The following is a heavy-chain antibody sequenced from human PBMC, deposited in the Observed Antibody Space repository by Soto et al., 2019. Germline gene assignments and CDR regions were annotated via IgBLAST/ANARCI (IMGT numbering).Heavy chain of an antibody. CDR1: GYIFTGFY. CDR2: IKPDSGGT. J-gene: IGHJ6*01. V-gene: IGHV1-2*02. CDR3: ARLKGLFDRRDNIWEAHYNYRLDV. Sequence: ASVKVPCKASGYIFTGFYIHWVRQAPGQALEWMGGIKPDSGGTDYAEKFQGRVTMTRDTSINTAYMELGRLRDDDTAVYYCARLKGLFDRRDNIWEAHYNYRLDVWGQGTTVTVSS. D-gene: IGHD1-26*01.